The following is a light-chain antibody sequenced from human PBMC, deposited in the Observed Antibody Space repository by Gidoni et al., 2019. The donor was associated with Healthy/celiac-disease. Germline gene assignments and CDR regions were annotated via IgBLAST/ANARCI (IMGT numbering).Light chain of an antibody. Sequence: QSVLTQPPSASGTPGQRVTISCSGSSSNIGSNYVYWYQQRPGTAPNLLTYRNNQRPSGVLDRFSGPKSGTSASLAIIGLRSEDEAVYYCAAWDDSLSWGFGGGTKLTVL. CDR1: SSNIGSNY. V-gene: IGLV1-47*01. CDR2: RNN. J-gene: IGLJ3*02. CDR3: AAWDDSLSWG.